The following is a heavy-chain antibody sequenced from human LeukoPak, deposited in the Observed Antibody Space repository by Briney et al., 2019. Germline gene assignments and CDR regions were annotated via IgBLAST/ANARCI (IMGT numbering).Heavy chain of an antibody. CDR2: INHSGST. D-gene: IGHD6-13*01. Sequence: PSETLSLTCAVYGGSFSGYYWSWIRQPPGKGLEWIGEINHSGSTNYNPSLKSRVTISVDTSKNQFSLKLSSVTAADTAVYYCARENSSSWYYYYYCMDVWGKGTTVTVSS. V-gene: IGHV4-34*01. CDR3: ARENSSSWYYYYYCMDV. J-gene: IGHJ6*03. CDR1: GGSFSGYY.